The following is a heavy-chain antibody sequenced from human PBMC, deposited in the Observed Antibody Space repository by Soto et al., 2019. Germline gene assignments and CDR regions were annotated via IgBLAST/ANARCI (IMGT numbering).Heavy chain of an antibody. D-gene: IGHD1-26*01. J-gene: IGHJ4*02. CDR3: ARDEAAMGTTTLNY. Sequence: ESGGGLVKPGGSLRLSCVASGFKLSDYYMTWVRQAPGKGLEWISYISSGGDSKYYADSVKGRFTISRDTAKSSLYLQMNRLRAEDTAVYYCARDEAAMGTTTLNYWGQGTLVTVSS. CDR2: ISSGGDSK. V-gene: IGHV3-11*01. CDR1: GFKLSDYY.